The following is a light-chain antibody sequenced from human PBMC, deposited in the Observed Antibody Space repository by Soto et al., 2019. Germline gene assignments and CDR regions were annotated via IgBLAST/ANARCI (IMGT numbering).Light chain of an antibody. J-gene: IGKJ5*01. CDR2: AAS. V-gene: IGKV1-39*01. Sequence: DIQMTQSPSSLSASVGDRFTITCRASQSISSYLNWYQQKPGKAPKLLIYAASSLQSGVPSRFSGSGSGTDFTLTISRLEPEDFAVYYCQQYGSPITFGQGTRLEIK. CDR1: QSISSY. CDR3: QQYGSPIT.